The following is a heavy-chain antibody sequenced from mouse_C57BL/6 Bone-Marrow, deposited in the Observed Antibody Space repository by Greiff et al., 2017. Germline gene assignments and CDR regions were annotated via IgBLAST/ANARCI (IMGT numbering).Heavy chain of an antibody. J-gene: IGHJ3*01. CDR1: GFTFSSYG. D-gene: IGHD2-3*01. Sequence: EVMLVESGGDLVKPGGSLKLSCAASGFTFSSYGMSWVRQTPDKRLEWVATISSGGSSTYYPDSVKGRFTISRDKDRNTLYLQRSSLKSEDTAMYYCASRGWLLQCAYWGQGALVTVSA. V-gene: IGHV5-6*02. CDR3: ASRGWLLQCAY. CDR2: ISSGGSST.